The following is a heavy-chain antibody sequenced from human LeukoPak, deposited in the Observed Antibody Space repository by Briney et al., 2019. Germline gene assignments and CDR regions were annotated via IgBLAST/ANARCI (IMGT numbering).Heavy chain of an antibody. Sequence: SETLSLTCTVSGGSITSYYWSWIRQPPGKGLEWIGYIYYSGSTNYNPSLKSRVTISVDTSKNQFSLKLSSVTAADTAVYYCARHGYYGSVSDFDYWGQGTLVTVSS. CDR1: GGSITSYY. D-gene: IGHD3-10*01. CDR3: ARHGYYGSVSDFDY. V-gene: IGHV4-59*08. CDR2: IYYSGST. J-gene: IGHJ4*02.